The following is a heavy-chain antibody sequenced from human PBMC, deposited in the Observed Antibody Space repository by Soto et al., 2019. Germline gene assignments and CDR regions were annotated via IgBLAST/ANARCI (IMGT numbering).Heavy chain of an antibody. Sequence: EVQLVESGGGLVKPGGSLRLSCAASGFTFSNAWMNWVRQAPGKGLEWVGRIKSKTDGGTTDYAAPVKGRFTISRDDSKNTLYLQMNSLKTDDTAVYYCTTDQSSSGWGDFDYWGQGTLVTVSS. V-gene: IGHV3-15*07. CDR1: GFTFSNAW. J-gene: IGHJ4*02. D-gene: IGHD6-19*01. CDR3: TTDQSSSGWGDFDY. CDR2: IKSKTDGGTT.